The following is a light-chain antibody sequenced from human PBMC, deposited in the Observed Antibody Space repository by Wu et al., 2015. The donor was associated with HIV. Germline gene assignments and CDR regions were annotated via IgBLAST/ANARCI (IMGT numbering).Light chain of an antibody. CDR2: DAS. V-gene: IGKV1-33*01. J-gene: IGKJ4*01. Sequence: DIQMTQSPSSLSASIGDRVTITCQASQDINKYINWYQQKPGKAPKLLIYDASNLETGVPSKFSGGGSGTDFTFIISSLQPEDIATYYCQQYDNLPLTFGGGPRLRSN. CDR3: QQYDNLPLT. CDR1: QDINKY.